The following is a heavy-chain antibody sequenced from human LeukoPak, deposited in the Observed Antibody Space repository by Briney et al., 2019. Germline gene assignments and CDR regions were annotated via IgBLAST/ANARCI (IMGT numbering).Heavy chain of an antibody. V-gene: IGHV1-18*01. Sequence: ASVKVSCKASGYTFTSYGISWVRQAPGQGLEWMGWISAYNGNTNYAQKLQGRVTMTTDTSTSTAYMELRSLRSDDTAVYYCAREAHVLLGFGELSTDAFDIGGQGTMVTVSS. CDR3: AREAHVLLGFGELSTDAFDI. CDR1: GYTFTSYG. J-gene: IGHJ3*02. D-gene: IGHD3-10*01. CDR2: ISAYNGNT.